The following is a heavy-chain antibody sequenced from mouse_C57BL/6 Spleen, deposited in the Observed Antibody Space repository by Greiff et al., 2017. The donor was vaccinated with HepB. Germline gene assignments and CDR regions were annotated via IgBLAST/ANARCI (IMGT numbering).Heavy chain of an antibody. J-gene: IGHJ4*01. D-gene: IGHD1-1*01. CDR2: IHPNSGST. V-gene: IGHV1-64*01. Sequence: QVQLKQPGAELVKPGASVKLSCKASGYTFTSYWMHWVKQRPGQGLEWIGMIHPNSGSTNYNEKFKSKATLTVDKSSSTAYMQLSSLTSEDSAVYYCARGYYYGSSSGAMDYWGQGTSVTVSS. CDR1: GYTFTSYW. CDR3: ARGYYYGSSSGAMDY.